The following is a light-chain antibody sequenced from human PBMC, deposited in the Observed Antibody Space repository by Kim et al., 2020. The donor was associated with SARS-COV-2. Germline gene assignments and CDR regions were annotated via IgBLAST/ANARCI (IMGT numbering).Light chain of an antibody. CDR2: GAS. V-gene: IGKV1-16*01. Sequence: DIQMTQSPSSLSASVGDTVTITCRASQDIGTYLSWFQQKPGKAPKSLIYGASTLHSGVPSRFSGSGSGTDFSLTISSLHPVDFASYFSQEYQSNPWTFGQGTKPEI. CDR3: QEYQSNPWT. CDR1: QDIGTY. J-gene: IGKJ1*01.